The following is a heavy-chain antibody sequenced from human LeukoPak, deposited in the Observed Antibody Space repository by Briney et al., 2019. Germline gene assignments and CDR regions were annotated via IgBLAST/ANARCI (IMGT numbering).Heavy chain of an antibody. V-gene: IGHV3-48*01. J-gene: IGHJ4*02. Sequence: PGGSLRLSCAASGFTFSSYTMNWVRQAPRQGLEWVSSISSSSSAIYYADSVKGRFTISRDNSKNTLYLQVNSLRAEDTAVYYCAKDVYGSGSFYFDYWGRGTLVTVSS. CDR1: GFTFSSYT. D-gene: IGHD3-10*01. CDR3: AKDVYGSGSFYFDY. CDR2: ISSSSSAI.